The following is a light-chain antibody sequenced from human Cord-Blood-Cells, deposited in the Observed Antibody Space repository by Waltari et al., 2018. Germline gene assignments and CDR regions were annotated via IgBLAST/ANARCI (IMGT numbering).Light chain of an antibody. V-gene: IGKV4-1*01. CDR1: RSVLYSANNKYY. CDR3: QQYYSTPPYT. J-gene: IGKJ2*01. Sequence: DIVMTQSPDSLAVFLGERATLHCKSSRSVLYSANNKYYLAWYQQKPGPPTKLLIYWSSTRESGVPDRFSGSASRTDFTLTISSLHAEDLAVYCCQQYYSTPPYTFGQGTKLYIK. CDR2: WSS.